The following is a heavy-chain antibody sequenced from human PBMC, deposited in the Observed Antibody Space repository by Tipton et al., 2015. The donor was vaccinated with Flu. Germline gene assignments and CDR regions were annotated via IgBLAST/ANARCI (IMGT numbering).Heavy chain of an antibody. Sequence: SLRLSCAASGFIVSSDYMSWVRQAPGKGLEWVSVIYSSDSTSYADSVRGRFTMSRDSSKNTLYLQMNNLRVGVTAVYYCAKRYCSSTTCYIPDALDIWGQGTMVTVSS. J-gene: IGHJ3*02. CDR2: IYSSDST. CDR3: AKRYCSSTTCYIPDALDI. D-gene: IGHD2-2*01. V-gene: IGHV3-53*01. CDR1: GFIVSSDY.